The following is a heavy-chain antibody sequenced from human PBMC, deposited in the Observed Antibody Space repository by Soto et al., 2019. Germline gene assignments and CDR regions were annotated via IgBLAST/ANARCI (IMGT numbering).Heavy chain of an antibody. CDR1: GFTFSTYA. D-gene: IGHD3-10*01. CDR3: AKVHGSGNYHNFPDY. Sequence: GGSLRLSCAASGFTFSTYAISWVRQAPGKGLEWVSLISGSGGSTYYADSVKGRFTISRDNSKNTLYLQMNSLRAEDTAVYYCAKVHGSGNYHNFPDYWGQGXLVTVSS. J-gene: IGHJ4*02. V-gene: IGHV3-23*01. CDR2: ISGSGGST.